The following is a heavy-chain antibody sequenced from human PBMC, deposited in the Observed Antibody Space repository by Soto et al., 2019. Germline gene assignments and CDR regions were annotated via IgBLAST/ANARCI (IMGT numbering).Heavy chain of an antibody. CDR3: QGGDF. V-gene: IGHV4-34*01. CDR2: INDSGNT. J-gene: IGHJ4*02. D-gene: IGHD3-16*01. Sequence: LTCAVSGGSFRGYFWSWIRQSPAKGLEWIGEINDSGNTYYNPSFKSRLTISVDTSTSQISLRLTSVTAADSAVYYCQGGDFWGQGTRVTVSS. CDR1: GGSFRGYF.